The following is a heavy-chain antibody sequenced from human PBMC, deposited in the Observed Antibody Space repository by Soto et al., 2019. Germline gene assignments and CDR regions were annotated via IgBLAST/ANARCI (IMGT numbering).Heavy chain of an antibody. CDR1: VVTIGDYY. J-gene: IGHJ4*02. V-gene: IGHV4-59*01. Sequence: SETLSLTCSISVVTIGDYYWSCIRHPPGKCLEWLAYIYYTGKTDQNPSLERRVSISLGTSKNKYSLKLRSVTAADTAVYYCVRKNKREGSFDSWGPGTLVTVSS. CDR2: IYYTGKT. CDR3: VRKNKREGSFDS.